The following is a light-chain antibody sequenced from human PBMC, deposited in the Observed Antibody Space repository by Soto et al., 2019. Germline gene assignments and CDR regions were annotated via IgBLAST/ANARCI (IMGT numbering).Light chain of an antibody. V-gene: IGKV3-15*01. J-gene: IGKJ5*01. CDR2: GAS. Sequence: EIVWTQSPSTLSLSPGERATLSCRANQTMTRAYVAWYQQKPGQAPRLLTHGASTRATGIPARFSGVGSGTEFTLTISSLQSEDFAVYYCQQYNKWPQTFGQGTRLEIK. CDR3: QQYNKWPQT. CDR1: QTMTRA.